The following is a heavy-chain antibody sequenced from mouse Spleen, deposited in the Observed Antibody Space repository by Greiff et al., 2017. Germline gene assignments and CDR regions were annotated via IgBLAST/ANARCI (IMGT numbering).Heavy chain of an antibody. CDR1: GFNIKDDY. V-gene: IGHV14-4*01. CDR3: TTSMGRYFDV. Sequence: VQLQQSGAELVRPGASVKLSCTASGFNIKDDYMHWVKQRPEQGLEWIGWIDPENGDTEYASKFQGKATITADTSSNTAYLQLSSLTSEDTAVYYCTTSMGRYFDVWGAGTTVTVSS. J-gene: IGHJ1*01. D-gene: IGHD4-1*01. CDR2: IDPENGDT.